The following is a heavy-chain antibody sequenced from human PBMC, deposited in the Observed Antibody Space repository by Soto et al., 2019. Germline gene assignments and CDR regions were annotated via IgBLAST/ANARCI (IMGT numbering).Heavy chain of an antibody. V-gene: IGHV1-3*01. CDR1: GYILSDYD. D-gene: IGHD6-19*01. CDR3: ARDGPEYSIGGYSHRPWFDY. J-gene: IGHJ4*02. Sequence: QVQVVQSGAEVKKPGASVRVSCKASGYILSDYDMHWVRQAPGQRPEWMGWINAGNGDTLYSQKFQGRVTITRDTSANTAYMELSSLTSEDTAVYYCARDGPEYSIGGYSHRPWFDYWGQGTLVTVSS. CDR2: INAGNGDT.